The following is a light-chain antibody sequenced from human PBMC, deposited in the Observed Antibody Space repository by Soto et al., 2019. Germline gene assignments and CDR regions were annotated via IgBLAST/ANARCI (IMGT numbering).Light chain of an antibody. J-gene: IGLJ2*01. CDR3: TSYASGSSQVV. CDR1: SSDIGGYDY. V-gene: IGLV2-14*01. Sequence: QSVLTQPASVSGSPGQSITLSCTGTSSDIGGYDYVSWYQRHPGKAPKLILYDVNNRPSGVSNRFSGSKSGNTASLTISGLQDEDEADYYCTSYASGSSQVVFGGGTKLTVL. CDR2: DVN.